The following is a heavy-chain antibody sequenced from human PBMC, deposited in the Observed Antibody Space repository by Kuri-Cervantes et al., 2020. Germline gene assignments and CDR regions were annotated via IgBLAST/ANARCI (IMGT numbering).Heavy chain of an antibody. CDR2: IYYIGST. V-gene: IGHV4-59*01. CDR3: ARTGVWFYYYYYMDV. Sequence: SQTLSLTCAVYGGSFSGYYWNWIRQPPGKGLEWIGYIYYIGSTNYNPSLKSRVTISVDTSKNQFSLKLISVTAADTAVYYCARTGVWFYYYYYMDVWGKGTTVTVSS. CDR1: GGSFSGYY. J-gene: IGHJ6*03. D-gene: IGHD3-10*01.